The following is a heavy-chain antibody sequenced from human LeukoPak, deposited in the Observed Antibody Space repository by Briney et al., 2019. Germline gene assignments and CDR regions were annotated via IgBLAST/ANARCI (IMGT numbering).Heavy chain of an antibody. V-gene: IGHV5-51*01. CDR1: GYSFTSYW. CDR3: ARLPPSRYCGGDCYPEDY. CDR2: IYPGDSDT. D-gene: IGHD2-21*02. Sequence: HGESLKISCKGSGYSFTSYWIGWVRQMPGKGLEWMGIIYPGDSDTRYSPSFRGQVTISVDKSISTAYLQWSSPKASDTAMYYCARLPPSRYCGGDCYPEDYWGQGILVTVSS. J-gene: IGHJ4*02.